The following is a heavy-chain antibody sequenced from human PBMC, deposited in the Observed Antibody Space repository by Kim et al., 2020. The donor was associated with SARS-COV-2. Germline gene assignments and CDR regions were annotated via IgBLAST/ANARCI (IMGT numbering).Heavy chain of an antibody. J-gene: IGHJ5*02. CDR2: INGDGSDT. CDR1: GFTFSSYW. V-gene: IGHV3-74*01. CDR3: ARKDCSGGSCAFDP. Sequence: GGYLRLSCAASGFTFSSYWMHWVRQAPGKGLMWVSRINGDGSDTAYADSVKGRFTISRDNAKNTLYLQMNSLRAEDTAVYYCARKDCSGGSCAFDPWGQG. D-gene: IGHD2-15*01.